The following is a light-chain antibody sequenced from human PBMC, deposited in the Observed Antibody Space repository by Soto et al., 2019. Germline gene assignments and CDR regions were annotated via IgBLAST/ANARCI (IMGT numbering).Light chain of an antibody. CDR1: QSISSW. J-gene: IGKJ1*01. V-gene: IGKV1-5*01. Sequence: DIQMTQSPSTLSASVGDRVTITCRASQSISSWLAWYQQKPGKAPKLLIFDASNLESGVPSRFSGSGSGTEFTLTISSLQPDDFAAYYCQQYNSFSGTFGQGTKVEIE. CDR3: QQYNSFSGT. CDR2: DAS.